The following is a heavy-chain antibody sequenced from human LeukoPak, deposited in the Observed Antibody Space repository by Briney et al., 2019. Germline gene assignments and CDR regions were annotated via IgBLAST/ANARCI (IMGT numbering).Heavy chain of an antibody. D-gene: IGHD3-10*01. J-gene: IGHJ4*02. CDR2: INPNSGGT. V-gene: IGHV1-2*02. Sequence: ASVKVSCKASGYTFTGYYMHWVRQAPGQGLEWMGWINPNSGGTNYAQKFQGRVTMTRDTSISTAYMELSRLRSDDTAVYYCAREGWPGSYNLPAPFDYWGQGTLVTVSS. CDR3: AREGWPGSYNLPAPFDY. CDR1: GYTFTGYY.